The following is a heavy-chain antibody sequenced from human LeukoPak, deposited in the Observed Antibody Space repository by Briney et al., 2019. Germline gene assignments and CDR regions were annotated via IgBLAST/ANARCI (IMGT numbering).Heavy chain of an antibody. CDR3: ARGGGIDCSSTSCFSNHWFDP. V-gene: IGHV4-4*02. CDR2: IYHSGST. D-gene: IGHD2-2*01. CDR1: GGSISSSNW. J-gene: IGHJ5*02. Sequence: SETLSLTCAVSGGSISSSNWWSWVRQPPGKGLEWIGEIYHSGSTNYNPSLKSRVTISVDKSKNQFSLKLSSVTAADTAVYYCARGGGIDCSSTSCFSNHWFDPWGQGTLVTVSS.